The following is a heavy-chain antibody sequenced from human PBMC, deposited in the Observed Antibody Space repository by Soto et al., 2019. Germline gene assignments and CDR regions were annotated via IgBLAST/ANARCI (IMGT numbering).Heavy chain of an antibody. CDR1: GDSVSSNSAA. V-gene: IGHV6-1*01. J-gene: IGHJ6*02. Sequence: SQTLSLTCAISGDSVSSNSAAWNWIRQSPSRGLEWLGRTYYRSKWYNDYAESVKSRVTINPDTSKNQFSLQVNSVTPDYTAVYYCTRGYGMDVWGQGTTVTVSS. CDR2: TYYRSKWYN. CDR3: TRGYGMDV.